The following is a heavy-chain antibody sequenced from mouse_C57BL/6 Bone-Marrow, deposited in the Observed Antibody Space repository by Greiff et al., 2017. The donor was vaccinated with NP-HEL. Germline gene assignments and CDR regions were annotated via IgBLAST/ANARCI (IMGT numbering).Heavy chain of an antibody. Sequence: EVKVVESGGGLVQPKGSLKLSCAASGFSFNTYAMNWVRQAPGKGLEWVARIRSKSNNYATYYADSVKDRFTISRDDSESMLYLQMNNLKTEDTAMYYCVRHRLYDGYYEGAMDYWGQGTSVTVSS. J-gene: IGHJ4*01. V-gene: IGHV10-1*01. D-gene: IGHD2-3*01. CDR3: VRHRLYDGYYEGAMDY. CDR1: GFSFNTYA. CDR2: IRSKSNNYAT.